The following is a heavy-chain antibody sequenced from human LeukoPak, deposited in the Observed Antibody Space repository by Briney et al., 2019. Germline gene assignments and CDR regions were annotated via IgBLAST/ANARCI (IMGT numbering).Heavy chain of an antibody. V-gene: IGHV4-39*01. CDR3: VRHDGRGGATMGAFDS. CDR2: VYYGRTT. D-gene: IGHD5-12*01. CDR1: AGSFISSSHH. Sequence: PSETLSLTCTVSAGSFISSSHHWGWIRQSPGKGLEWIGTVYYGRTTYYSPSLDGRVTISLDTSANHFSLQLNSVTAADTAVYYCVRHDGRGGATMGAFDSWGQGSLVTVSS. J-gene: IGHJ5*01.